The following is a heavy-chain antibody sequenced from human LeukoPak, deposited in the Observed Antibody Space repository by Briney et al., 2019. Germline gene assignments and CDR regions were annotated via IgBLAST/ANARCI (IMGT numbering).Heavy chain of an antibody. CDR3: AKDDSITFGGVLYRWFDP. D-gene: IGHD3-16*01. CDR2: IGDSGGST. CDR1: GFTFSTYA. Sequence: PGGSLRLSCAASGFTFSTYAMSWVRQAPGKGLEWVSTIGDSGGSTYYADSVKGRFTISRDNSKNTLYLQMNSLRAEDTAVYYCAKDDSITFGGVLYRWFDPWGQGTLVTVSS. V-gene: IGHV3-23*01. J-gene: IGHJ5*02.